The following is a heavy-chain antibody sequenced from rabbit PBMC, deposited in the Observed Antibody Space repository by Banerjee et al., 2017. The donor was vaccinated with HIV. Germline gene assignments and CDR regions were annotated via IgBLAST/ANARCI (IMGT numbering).Heavy chain of an antibody. J-gene: IGHJ4*01. Sequence: LTLTCTASGLDFSSSYWIWWVRQAPGKGLEWIAYISTGSTGSTYYASWAKGRFTISKTSSTTVTLQMTSLTAADTATYFCARDSDGAYLFNLWGPGTLVTVS. CDR3: ARDSDGAYLFNL. CDR1: GLDFSSSYW. CDR2: ISTGSTGST. D-gene: IGHD2-1*01. V-gene: IGHV1S45*01.